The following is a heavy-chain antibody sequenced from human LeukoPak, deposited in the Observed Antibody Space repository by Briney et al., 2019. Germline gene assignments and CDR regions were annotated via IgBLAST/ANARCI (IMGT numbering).Heavy chain of an antibody. Sequence: SVKVSCKASGYTFTSYAISWVRQAPGQGLEWMGGIIPIFGTANYAQKFQGRVTITADESTSTAYMELSSLRSEDTAVYYCLHCSGGSCHSSGGYFDYWGQGTLVTVSS. V-gene: IGHV1-69*13. J-gene: IGHJ4*02. CDR3: LHCSGGSCHSSGGYFDY. CDR2: IIPIFGTA. CDR1: GYTFTSYA. D-gene: IGHD2-15*01.